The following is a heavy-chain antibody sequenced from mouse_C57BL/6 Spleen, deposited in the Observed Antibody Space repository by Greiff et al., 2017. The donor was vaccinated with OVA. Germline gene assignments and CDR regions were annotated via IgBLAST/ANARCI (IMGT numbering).Heavy chain of an antibody. CDR1: GYTFTSYW. D-gene: IGHD2-5*01. Sequence: VQLQQPGAELVMPGASVKLSCKASGYTFTSYWMHWVKQRPGQGLEWIGEIDPSDSYTNYNQKFKGKSTLTVDKSSSTAYMQLSSLTSEDSAVDDCARPYSNGGGPAYWGQGTLVTVSA. V-gene: IGHV1-69*01. CDR3: ARPYSNGGGPAY. CDR2: IDPSDSYT. J-gene: IGHJ3*01.